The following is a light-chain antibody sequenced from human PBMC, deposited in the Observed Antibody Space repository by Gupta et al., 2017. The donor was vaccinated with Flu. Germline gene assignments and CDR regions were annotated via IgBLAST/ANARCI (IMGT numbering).Light chain of an antibody. CDR3: QKYGSPYT. J-gene: IGKJ2*01. V-gene: IGKV3-20*01. Sequence: PASLSLSPGERATLSCWASQSVSIISLSWYQQTRGQAPRLLIYGASIRATGIPDKCSGSGSGTVFTLTISRLEPEDFAVYYCQKYGSPYTFGQGTKLEIK. CDR1: QSVSIIS. CDR2: GAS.